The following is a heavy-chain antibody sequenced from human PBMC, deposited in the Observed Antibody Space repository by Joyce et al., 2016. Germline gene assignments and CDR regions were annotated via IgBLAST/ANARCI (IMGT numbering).Heavy chain of an antibody. D-gene: IGHD6-25*01. CDR2: IYWDDDK. Sequence: QVTLKESGPTLVKPTQTLTLTCTFSGFSLSTSGVGLGWIRQPPGKALEWLALIYWDDDKRYSSSLKSRLTITKDTSKNQVVLTMTNMDPVDTATYYCAHAPATDRYYGMDVWGQGTTVTVSS. J-gene: IGHJ6*02. CDR1: GFSLSTSGVG. CDR3: AHAPATDRYYGMDV. V-gene: IGHV2-5*02.